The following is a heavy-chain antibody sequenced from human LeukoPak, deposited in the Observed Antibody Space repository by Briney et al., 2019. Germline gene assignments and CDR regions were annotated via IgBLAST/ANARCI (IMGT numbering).Heavy chain of an antibody. D-gene: IGHD3-16*02. CDR1: GLILSSNY. CDR3: ARIRLDSSETKIVSFDV. V-gene: IGHV3-53*04. CDR2: LYSDVTS. Sequence: PGGSLRLSCAASGLILSSNYMSWLRQAPGEGLEGVSSLYSDVTSYYADSVNGRYTISRHSPNTLSLQMNSLKTEDTAVYYCARIRLDSSETKIVSFDVWGQGTMVTVSS. J-gene: IGHJ3*01.